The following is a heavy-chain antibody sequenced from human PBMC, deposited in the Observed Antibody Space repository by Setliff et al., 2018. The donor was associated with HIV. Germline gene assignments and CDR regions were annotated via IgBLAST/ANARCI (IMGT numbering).Heavy chain of an antibody. V-gene: IGHV3-7*01. D-gene: IGHD5-12*01. Sequence: PGGSLRLSCAASGFTFQNYAMTWVRQVPGKGLEWVANIKQDGSEKYYVDSVKGRFTISRDNAKNSLYLQMNSLRAEDTAVYYCAGENVDIVATTKAIDFWGQGTLVTVSS. J-gene: IGHJ4*02. CDR1: GFTFQNYA. CDR3: AGENVDIVATTKAIDF. CDR2: IKQDGSEK.